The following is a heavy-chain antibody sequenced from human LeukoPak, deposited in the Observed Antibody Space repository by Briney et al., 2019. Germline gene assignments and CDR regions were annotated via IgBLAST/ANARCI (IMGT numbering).Heavy chain of an antibody. CDR3: ARDRVVPAADPTSWYYYGMDV. Sequence: TSETLSLTCAVSGGSISSDDYFWSWIRQPPGKGLEWIGYIYHRGSTSYNPSLRSRVTISLDKSRNQFSLNLSSVTAADTAVYYCARDRVVPAADPTSWYYYGMDVWGQGTTVTVSS. J-gene: IGHJ6*02. CDR2: IYHRGST. CDR1: GGSISSDDYF. D-gene: IGHD2-2*01. V-gene: IGHV4-30-2*01.